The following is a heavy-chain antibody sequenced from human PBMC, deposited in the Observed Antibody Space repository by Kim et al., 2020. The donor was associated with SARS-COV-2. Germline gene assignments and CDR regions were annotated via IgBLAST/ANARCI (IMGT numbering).Heavy chain of an antibody. CDR2: IYYSGST. V-gene: IGHV4-61*01. D-gene: IGHD6-19*01. Sequence: SETLSLTCTVSGGSVSSGSYYWSWIRQPPGKGLEWIGYIYYSGSTNYNPSLKSRVTISVDTSKNQFSLKLNSVTAADTAVYYCAREGYSSGWYPLNWYFDLWGRGTLVTVSS. J-gene: IGHJ2*01. CDR3: AREGYSSGWYPLNWYFDL. CDR1: GGSVSSGSYY.